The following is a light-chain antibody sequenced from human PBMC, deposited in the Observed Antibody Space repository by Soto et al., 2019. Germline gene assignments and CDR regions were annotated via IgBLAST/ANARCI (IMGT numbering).Light chain of an antibody. CDR3: LQDNSYPLT. J-gene: IGKJ1*01. V-gene: IGKV1-6*01. CDR2: AAS. Sequence: AIQMTQSPSSLSASVGDRVTITCRASQAIKNDLVWYQQKPGKAPKLLIFAASTLQSGVPSRFSGSGFGTDFTLTISSLQPDDFTTYYCLQDNSYPLTFGQGTKVEIK. CDR1: QAIKND.